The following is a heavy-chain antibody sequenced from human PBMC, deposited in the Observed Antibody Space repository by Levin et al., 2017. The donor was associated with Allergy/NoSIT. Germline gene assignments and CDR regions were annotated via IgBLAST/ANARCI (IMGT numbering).Heavy chain of an antibody. D-gene: IGHD1-26*01. CDR3: ARDPLGVGATFRWDFDY. V-gene: IGHV3-33*01. CDR1: GFTFSSYG. CDR2: IWYDGSNK. J-gene: IGHJ4*02. Sequence: GGSLRLSCAASGFTFSSYGMHWVRQAPGKGLEWVAVIWYDGSNKYYADSVKGRFTISRDNSKNTLYLQMNSLRAEDTAVYYCARDPLGVGATFRWDFDYWGQGTLVTVSS.